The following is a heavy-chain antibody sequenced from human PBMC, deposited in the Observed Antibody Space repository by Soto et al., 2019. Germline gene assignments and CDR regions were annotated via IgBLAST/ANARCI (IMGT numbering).Heavy chain of an antibody. V-gene: IGHV1-8*01. J-gene: IGHJ4*02. CDR2: MNPDSGDT. D-gene: IGHD7-27*01. CDR3: ARSRGGTGVHFDF. CDR1: GYTFTNYD. Sequence: QVQLVQSGAEVKEPGASVKVSCKASGYTFTNYDINWVRQATGQGPEWMGWMNPDSGDTGYVPNFQGRVSMTRSTSISTGYMELSDLRSEDTAVYYCARSRGGTGVHFDFWGQGTQVTVSS.